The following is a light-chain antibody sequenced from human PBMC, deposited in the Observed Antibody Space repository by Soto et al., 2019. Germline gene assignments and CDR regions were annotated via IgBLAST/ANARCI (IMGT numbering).Light chain of an antibody. CDR3: QQYNSYPWT. V-gene: IGKV1-5*01. CDR2: DAS. Sequence: DIHMSQSPSTLSASVGERVTISCRASQSISSWLAWYQQKPGKAPKLLIYDASSLESRVPSRFSGSGSGTEFTLTISSLQPDDFATYYCQQYNSYPWTFGQGTKVDI. CDR1: QSISSW. J-gene: IGKJ1*01.